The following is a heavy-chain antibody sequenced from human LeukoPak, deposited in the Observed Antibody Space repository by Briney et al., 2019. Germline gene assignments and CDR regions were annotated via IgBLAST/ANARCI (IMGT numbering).Heavy chain of an antibody. CDR1: GFTVSANS. J-gene: IGHJ4*02. D-gene: IGHD4/OR15-4a*01. CDR3: ARRAGAYSHPYDY. CDR2: IYSGTT. Sequence: PGGSLRLSCTVSGFTVSANSMSWVRQAPGKGLEWVSFIYSGTTHYSDSVKGRFTISRDNFKNTLYLQMNSLRAEDTAVYYCARRAGAYSHPYDYWGQGTLVTVSS. V-gene: IGHV3-53*01.